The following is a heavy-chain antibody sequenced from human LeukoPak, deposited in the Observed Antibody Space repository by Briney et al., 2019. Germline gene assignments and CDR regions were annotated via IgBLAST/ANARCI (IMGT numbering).Heavy chain of an antibody. J-gene: IGHJ5*02. CDR2: INPNSGGT. Sequence: GASVKVSCKASGYTFTGYYMHWARQAPGQGLEWMGWINPNSGGTNYAQKFQGRVTMTRDTSISTAYMELSRLRSDDTAVYYCARDRTGYSSSWYSTNWFDPWGQGTLVTVSS. V-gene: IGHV1-2*02. D-gene: IGHD6-13*01. CDR1: GYTFTGYY. CDR3: ARDRTGYSSSWYSTNWFDP.